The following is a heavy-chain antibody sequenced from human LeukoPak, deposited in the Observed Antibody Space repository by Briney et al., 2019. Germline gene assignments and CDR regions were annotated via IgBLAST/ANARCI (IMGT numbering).Heavy chain of an antibody. CDR2: IYYSRST. CDR3: ARGVGFFTMFRGVIMGDNWFDP. Sequence: SQTLSLPCTVSGGPISSGGYYWSWIRQHPGEGLEWIGYIYYSRSTYYNPSLKHRVTISVHKSKHQLSVKLSSVTAADTAVYCCARGVGFFTMFRGVIMGDNWFDPWGQGTLVTVSS. V-gene: IGHV4-31*03. D-gene: IGHD3-10*01. J-gene: IGHJ5*02. CDR1: GGPISSGGYY.